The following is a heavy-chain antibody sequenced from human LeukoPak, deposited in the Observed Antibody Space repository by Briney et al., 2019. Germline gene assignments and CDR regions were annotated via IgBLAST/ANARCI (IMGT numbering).Heavy chain of an antibody. Sequence: ASVKVSCKASGYTFTGYYMHWVRQAPGQGPEWMGWINPNSGGTNYAQKFQGRVTITRNTSISTAYMELSSLRSEDTAVYYCARAAVGASTGDYWGQGTLVTVSS. CDR1: GYTFTGYY. V-gene: IGHV1-2*02. J-gene: IGHJ4*02. CDR3: ARAAVGASTGDY. CDR2: INPNSGGT. D-gene: IGHD1-26*01.